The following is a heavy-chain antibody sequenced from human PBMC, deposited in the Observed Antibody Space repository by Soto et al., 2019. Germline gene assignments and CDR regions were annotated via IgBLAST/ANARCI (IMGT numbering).Heavy chain of an antibody. CDR1: GFTFSSYA. CDR3: AKDGYSGYDYETDLEKGQFQH. V-gene: IGHV3-23*01. D-gene: IGHD5-12*01. CDR2: ISGSGGST. J-gene: IGHJ1*01. Sequence: EVQLLESGGGLVQPGGSLRLSCAASGFTFSSYAMSWVRQAPGKGLEWVSAISGSGGSTYYADSVKGRFTISRDNSKNTLYLQMNSLRAEDTAVYYCAKDGYSGYDYETDLEKGQFQHWGQGTLVTVSS.